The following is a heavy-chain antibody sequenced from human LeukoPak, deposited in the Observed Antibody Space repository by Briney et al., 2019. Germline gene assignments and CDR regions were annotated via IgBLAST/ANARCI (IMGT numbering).Heavy chain of an antibody. D-gene: IGHD1-1*01. CDR2: ISYDGSNK. CDR1: GFTFSSYA. Sequence: PGGSLRLSCAASGFTFSSYAMHWVRQAPGKGLEWVAVISYDGSNKYYADSVKGRFTISRDNSKNTLYLQMNSLRAEDTAVYYCAKDGTHRYWGQGTLVTVSS. CDR3: AKDGTHRY. J-gene: IGHJ4*02. V-gene: IGHV3-30-3*01.